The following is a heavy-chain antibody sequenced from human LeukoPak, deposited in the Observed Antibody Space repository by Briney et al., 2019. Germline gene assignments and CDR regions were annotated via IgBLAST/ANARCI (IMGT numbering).Heavy chain of an antibody. J-gene: IGHJ4*02. CDR1: GYTFPNFY. CDR2: INPSGGTT. Sequence: ASVKVSCKASGYTFPNFYMHWVRQAPGQGLEWMGIINPSGGTTTYAQKFQGRVTMTRDTSTNTVYMDLSSLRSEDTAVYYCARDVSAGSQFFDYWGQGTLVTVSS. V-gene: IGHV1-46*01. D-gene: IGHD6-19*01. CDR3: ARDVSAGSQFFDY.